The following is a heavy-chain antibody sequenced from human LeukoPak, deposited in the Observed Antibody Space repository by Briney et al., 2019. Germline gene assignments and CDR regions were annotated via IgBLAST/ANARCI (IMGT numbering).Heavy chain of an antibody. CDR2: IYYSGST. J-gene: IGHJ4*02. Sequence: SETLSLTCTVSGGSISSYYWSWIRQPPGKGLEWIGYIYYSGSTNYNPSLKSRVTISVDTSKNQFSLKLSSVTAADTAVYYCAGGGRHSYLFDYWGQGILVTVSS. CDR1: GGSISSYY. V-gene: IGHV4-59*01. CDR3: AGGGRHSYLFDY. D-gene: IGHD3-10*01.